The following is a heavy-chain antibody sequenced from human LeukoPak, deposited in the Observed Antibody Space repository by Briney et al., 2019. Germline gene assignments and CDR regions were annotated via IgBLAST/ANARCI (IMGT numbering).Heavy chain of an antibody. CDR2: INPNSGGT. Sequence: GSSVKVSCKASGGTFSSYAISWVRQAPGQGLEWMGWINPNSGGTNYAQKFQGRVTMTRDTSISTAYMELSRLRSDDTAVYYCARDHSGESCFDYWGQGTLVTVSS. J-gene: IGHJ4*02. CDR3: ARDHSGESCFDY. CDR1: GGTFSSYA. D-gene: IGHD4-17*01. V-gene: IGHV1-2*02.